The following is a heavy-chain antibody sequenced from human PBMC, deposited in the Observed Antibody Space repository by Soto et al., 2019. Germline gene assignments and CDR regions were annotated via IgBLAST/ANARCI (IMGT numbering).Heavy chain of an antibody. J-gene: IGHJ6*02. V-gene: IGHV1-2*04. Sequence: QVQLVQSGAEVKKPGASVKVSCKASGYTFTGYYMHWVRQAPGQGLEWMGWINPNSGGTNYAQKFQGWVTMTRDTSISTAYMELSRLRSDDTAVYYCVRTYSPHYYYGMDVWGQGTTVTVSS. D-gene: IGHD6-13*01. CDR2: INPNSGGT. CDR3: VRTYSPHYYYGMDV. CDR1: GYTFTGYY.